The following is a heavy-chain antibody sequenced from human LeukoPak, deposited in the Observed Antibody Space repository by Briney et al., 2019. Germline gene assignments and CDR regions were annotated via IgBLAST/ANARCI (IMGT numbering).Heavy chain of an antibody. CDR2: ISYDGGKK. J-gene: IGHJ4*02. V-gene: IGHV3-30*18. Sequence: GGSLRLSCAASGFTVSSNYMSWVRQAPGKGLEWVAIISYDGGKKDYADSVKGRFTISRDNSKNTLYLQMNSLRPEDTAVYYCAKDRSKGSYGDDFDFWGQGTLVTVSS. D-gene: IGHD1-26*01. CDR1: GFTVSSNY. CDR3: AKDRSKGSYGDDFDF.